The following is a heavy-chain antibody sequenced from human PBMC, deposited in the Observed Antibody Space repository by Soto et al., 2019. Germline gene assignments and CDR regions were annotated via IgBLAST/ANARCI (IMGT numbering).Heavy chain of an antibody. D-gene: IGHD2-15*01. V-gene: IGHV3-13*05. CDR3: ARAYSGRLPRRADYYYAMDV. Sequence: GGSLRLSCAASGFTLSAYDMHWVRQAEGKGLEWVSALGAADDPYYLVSVKGRFTISRENAKNSLYPQMNNLRAGDTAVYYCARAYSGRLPRRADYYYAMDVWGQGTTVTSP. CDR1: GFTLSAYD. J-gene: IGHJ6*02. CDR2: LGAADDP.